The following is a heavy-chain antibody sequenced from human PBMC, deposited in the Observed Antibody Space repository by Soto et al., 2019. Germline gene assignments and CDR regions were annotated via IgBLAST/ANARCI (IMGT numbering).Heavy chain of an antibody. CDR2: ISYDEVTK. V-gene: IGHV3-30*18. Sequence: QVQLVESGGGVVQPGRSLRLSCAASGFTFNDYGMHWVRQAPGKGLEWVALISYDEVTKFYADSVKGRFTISRDNSQNSLYLQMNSLRVEDTAVYYCAKNVWLQYDYYYYFMDVCGKGTTVTVSS. CDR1: GFTFNDYG. D-gene: IGHD3-16*01. CDR3: AKNVWLQYDYYYYFMDV. J-gene: IGHJ6*03.